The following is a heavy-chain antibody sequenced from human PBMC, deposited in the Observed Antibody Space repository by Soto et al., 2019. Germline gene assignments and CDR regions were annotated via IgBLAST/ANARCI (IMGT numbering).Heavy chain of an antibody. CDR1: GFTFSSYA. Sequence: PGGSLRLSCAASGFTFSSYAMHWVRQAPGKGLEWVAVISYDGSNKYYADSVKGRFTISRDNSKNTLYLQMNSLRAEDTALYYCARGATGYLDYWGQGTLVTVSS. CDR3: ARGATGYLDY. D-gene: IGHD5-12*01. J-gene: IGHJ4*02. V-gene: IGHV3-30-3*01. CDR2: ISYDGSNK.